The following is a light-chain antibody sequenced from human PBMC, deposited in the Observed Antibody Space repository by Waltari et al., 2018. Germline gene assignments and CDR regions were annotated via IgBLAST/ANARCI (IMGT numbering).Light chain of an antibody. CDR1: QSVSRW. V-gene: IGKV1-5*03. J-gene: IGKJ2*01. Sequence: DIQITQSPSTLSASVGDSVTMTCRASQSVSRWLAWYQQKPGRAPKLLIYKASTLESGVPSRFSGSGSETQFTLTITSLQPDDSATYYCQQYNRYFSFGQGTKVEIK. CDR2: KAS. CDR3: QQYNRYFS.